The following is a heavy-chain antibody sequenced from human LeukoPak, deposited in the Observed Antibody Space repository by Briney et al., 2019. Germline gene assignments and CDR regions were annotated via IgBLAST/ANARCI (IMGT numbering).Heavy chain of an antibody. J-gene: IGHJ4*02. CDR2: ISYSGST. Sequence: SETLSLTCTVSGGSISGYYWNWFRQPPGKGLEWIGYISYSGSTNSHPSLKSRVTISVDTSKNQFSLKLRSMTAADTAVYYCARASVGAIYFFDYWGQGTLVTVSS. CDR3: ARASVGAIYFFDY. D-gene: IGHD1-26*01. V-gene: IGHV4-59*01. CDR1: GGSISGYY.